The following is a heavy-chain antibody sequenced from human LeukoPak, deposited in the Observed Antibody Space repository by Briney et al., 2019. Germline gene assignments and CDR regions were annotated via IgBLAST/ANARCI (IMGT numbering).Heavy chain of an antibody. CDR1: GYTFTSYG. V-gene: IGHV1-18*01. CDR2: ISAYNGNT. J-gene: IGHJ6*03. D-gene: IGHD6-13*01. CDR3: ARVAAAGPDYYYYYMDV. Sequence: ASVKVSCKASGYTFTSYGISWVRQAPGQGLEWMGWISAYNGNTNYAQKLQGRVTTTTDTSTSTAYMELRSLRSDDTAVYYCARVAAAGPDYYYYYMDVWGKGTTVTVSS.